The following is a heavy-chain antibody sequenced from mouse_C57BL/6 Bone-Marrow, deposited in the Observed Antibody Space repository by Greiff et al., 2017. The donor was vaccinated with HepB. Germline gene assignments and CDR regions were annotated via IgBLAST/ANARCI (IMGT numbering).Heavy chain of an antibody. CDR2: INPNNGGT. J-gene: IGHJ3*01. CDR3: ARSASLDSSGYGFAY. D-gene: IGHD3-2*02. V-gene: IGHV1-18*01. Sequence: EVQLQESGPELVKPGASVKIPCKASGYTFTDYNMDWVQQSHGKSLEWIGDINPNNGGTIYNQKFKGKATLTVDKSSSTAYMELRSLTSEDTAVYYCARSASLDSSGYGFAYWGQGTLVTVSA. CDR1: GYTFTDYN.